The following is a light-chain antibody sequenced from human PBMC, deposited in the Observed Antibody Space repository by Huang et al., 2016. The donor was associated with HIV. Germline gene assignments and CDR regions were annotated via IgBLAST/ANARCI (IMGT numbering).Light chain of an antibody. CDR1: QDISSF. J-gene: IGKJ2*01. CDR3: QQLKSYPYT. V-gene: IGKV1-9*01. Sequence: IQLTQSPSSLSASVGDRVTIPCRASQDISSFLAWYQQRPGQAPKLLIYSASTLQSVVPSRCSGSGSGPDFTLTISSLQPEDFANYYCQQLKSYPYTFGQGTKLEIK. CDR2: SAS.